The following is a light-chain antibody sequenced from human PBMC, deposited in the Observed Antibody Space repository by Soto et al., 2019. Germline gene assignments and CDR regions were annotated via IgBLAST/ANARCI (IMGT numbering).Light chain of an antibody. CDR3: QHYNYWPPYT. Sequence: EIVMTQSPATLSVSPGERATLSCRASQSLGSNFAWYQQKPGQAPRLLIFGASTRATGIPARFSGTVSGTEFTLTISRLQSEDFAVYFFQHYNYWPPYTFGQGNKREIE. CDR1: QSLGSN. CDR2: GAS. J-gene: IGKJ2*01. V-gene: IGKV3-15*01.